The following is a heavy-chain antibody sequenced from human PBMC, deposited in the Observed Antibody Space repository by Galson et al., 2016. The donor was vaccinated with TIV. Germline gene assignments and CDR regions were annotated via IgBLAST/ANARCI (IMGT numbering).Heavy chain of an antibody. Sequence: SVKVSCKASGGTFSSNAINWVRQAPGQGLEWMGGIIPKSGTANSAQKFQGRVTITADEYTSTAYMALSSMTSEDTAVYYCARDQNRLVRTRYGFDIWGQGTMVTVSS. CDR1: GGTFSSNA. CDR3: ARDQNRLVRTRYGFDI. V-gene: IGHV1-69*13. J-gene: IGHJ3*02. D-gene: IGHD6-19*01. CDR2: IIPKSGTA.